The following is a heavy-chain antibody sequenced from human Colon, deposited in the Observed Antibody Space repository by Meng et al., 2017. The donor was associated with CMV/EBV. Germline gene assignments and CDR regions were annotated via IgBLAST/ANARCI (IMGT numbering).Heavy chain of an antibody. V-gene: IGHV1-8*01. Sequence: ASVKVSCKASGYTFTTYDINWVRQAPGQGLEWMGWMNPNSGYTGYAQKFQGRVTMTRNTSISTAYMELSSLRSEDTAVYYCARVHSSTSYDLDYWGQGTLVTVSS. J-gene: IGHJ4*02. CDR3: ARVHSSTSYDLDY. D-gene: IGHD2-2*01. CDR2: MNPNSGYT. CDR1: GYTFTTYD.